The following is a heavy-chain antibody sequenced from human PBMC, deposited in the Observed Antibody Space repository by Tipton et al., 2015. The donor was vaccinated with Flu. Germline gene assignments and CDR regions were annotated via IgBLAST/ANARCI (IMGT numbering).Heavy chain of an antibody. D-gene: IGHD1-1*01. CDR1: GGSLTNYY. V-gene: IGHV4-59*08. CDR3: ARHTYAQLGPPYFDF. Sequence: GLVKPSETLSLTCSVSGGSLTNYYWSWIRQTPQKELEWIGYVHYTGKTKFNPSLKSRLVMSVDTSKNQLYLRLTSLTASDTAVYYCARHTYAQLGPPYFDFWGQGTLVTVSS. CDR2: VHYTGKT. J-gene: IGHJ4*02.